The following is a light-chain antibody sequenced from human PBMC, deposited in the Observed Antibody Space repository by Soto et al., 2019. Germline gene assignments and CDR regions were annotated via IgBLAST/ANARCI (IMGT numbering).Light chain of an antibody. CDR3: SSYTTAYTQV. V-gene: IGLV2-14*01. Sequence: QSALTQPASVSGSPGQSIAISCTGTRSDVGAYNYVSWYQQHPGKAPKLMISEVTTRPSGVSDRFSGSKSGNTASLTISRLQAEDEAHYYCSSYTTAYTQVFGGGTKVTVL. J-gene: IGLJ3*02. CDR2: EVT. CDR1: RSDVGAYNY.